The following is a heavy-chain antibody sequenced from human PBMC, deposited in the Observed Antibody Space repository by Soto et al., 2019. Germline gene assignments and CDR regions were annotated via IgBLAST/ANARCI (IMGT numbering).Heavy chain of an antibody. Sequence: SVKVSCKASGGTFSSYVISWVRQAPGQGLAWVGGIIPLFATANYAQNFQGRVTITADDSTSKAYMELSSLRSEDTALYYCASSYYYDGPGFYFANYYYAMDVWGQGTTVTVSS. CDR1: GGTFSSYV. V-gene: IGHV1-69*13. CDR3: ASSYYYDGPGFYFANYYYAMDV. CDR2: IIPLFATA. J-gene: IGHJ6*02. D-gene: IGHD3-22*01.